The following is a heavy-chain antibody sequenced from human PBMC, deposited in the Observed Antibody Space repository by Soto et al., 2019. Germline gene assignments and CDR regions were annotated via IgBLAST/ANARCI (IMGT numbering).Heavy chain of an antibody. J-gene: IGHJ5*02. CDR2: IYHSGST. Sequence: PSETPSLTCAVSGGSISSSNWWSWVRQPPGKGLEWIGEIYHSGSTNYNPSLKSRVTISVDKSKNQFSLKLSSVTAADTAVYYCAREVAAAGNWFDPWSQGTLVTVS. V-gene: IGHV4-4*02. CDR3: AREVAAAGNWFDP. D-gene: IGHD6-13*01. CDR1: GGSISSSNW.